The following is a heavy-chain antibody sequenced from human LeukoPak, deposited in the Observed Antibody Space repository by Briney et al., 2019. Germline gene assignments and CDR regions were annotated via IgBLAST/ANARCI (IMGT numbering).Heavy chain of an antibody. CDR3: ARGPHYYDSSGYNY. CDR1: GGSISSGDYY. V-gene: IGHV4-30-4*01. D-gene: IGHD3-22*01. Sequence: PSETLSLTCTVSGGSISSGDYYWSWIRQPPGKGLEWIGYIYYSGSTYYNPSLKSRVTISVDTSKNQFSLKLSSVTAADTAVYYCARGPHYYDSSGYNYWGQGTLVTVSS. CDR2: IYYSGST. J-gene: IGHJ4*02.